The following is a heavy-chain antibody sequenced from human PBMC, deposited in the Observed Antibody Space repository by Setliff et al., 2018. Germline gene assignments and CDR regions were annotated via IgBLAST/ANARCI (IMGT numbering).Heavy chain of an antibody. CDR3: ARVGTPITILGVVPDY. Sequence: PGWSLRLSCEASGFIFSRYWMVWVRQPPGKGLEWVANIKQDGSERYYVDSVKGRLTISRDNAKNSLYLQMNSLRAEDTAVYYCARVGTPITILGVVPDYWGQGTLVTVSS. CDR2: IKQDGSER. D-gene: IGHD3-3*01. V-gene: IGHV3-7*01. J-gene: IGHJ4*02. CDR1: GFIFSRYW.